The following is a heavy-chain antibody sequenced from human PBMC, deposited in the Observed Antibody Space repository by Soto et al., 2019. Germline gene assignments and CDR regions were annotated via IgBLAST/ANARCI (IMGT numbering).Heavy chain of an antibody. CDR3: ATGVRYYDILTGYYYYAFDF. CDR2: MNPNSGNT. CDR1: GYTFTSYD. Sequence: ASVKVSCKASGYTFTSYDINWVRQATGQGLEWMGWMNPNSGNTGYAQKFQGRVTMTRNTSISTAYMELSSLRSEDTAVYYCATGVRYYDILTGYYYYAFDFWGQGTMVTVSS. J-gene: IGHJ3*01. V-gene: IGHV1-8*01. D-gene: IGHD3-9*01.